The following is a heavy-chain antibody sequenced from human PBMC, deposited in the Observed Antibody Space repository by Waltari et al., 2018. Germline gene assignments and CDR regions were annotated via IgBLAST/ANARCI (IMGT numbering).Heavy chain of an antibody. V-gene: IGHV1-24*01. CDR1: GYTLTDLS. CDR2: FDPEDGET. J-gene: IGHJ6*02. Sequence: QVQLVQSGAEVKKPGASVKVSCKVSGYTLTDLSMHWVRQAPGKGLEWMGGFDPEDGETIYAQKFQGRVTMTEDTSTDTAYMELSSLRSEDTAVYYCATHKGAVRAPDYYGMDVWGQGTTVTVSS. CDR3: ATHKGAVRAPDYYGMDV.